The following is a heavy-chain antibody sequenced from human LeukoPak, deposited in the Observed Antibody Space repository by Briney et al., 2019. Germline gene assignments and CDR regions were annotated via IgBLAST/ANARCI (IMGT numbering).Heavy chain of an antibody. V-gene: IGHV3-30*02. J-gene: IGHJ4*02. CDR2: IRYDGSNK. Sequence: GGSLRLSCAASGFTFSSYGMHWVRQAPGKGLEWVAFIRYDGSNKYCADSVKGRFTISRDNSRNTLYLQMNSLRAEDTAVYYCARDQGEMAMDWGQGTLVTVSS. CDR3: ARDQGEMAMD. CDR1: GFTFSSYG. D-gene: IGHD5-24*01.